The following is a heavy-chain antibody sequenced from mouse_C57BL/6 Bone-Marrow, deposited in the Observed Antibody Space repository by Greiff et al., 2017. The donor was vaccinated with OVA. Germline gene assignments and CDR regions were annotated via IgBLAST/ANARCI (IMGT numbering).Heavy chain of an antibody. CDR1: GFTFSSYA. D-gene: IGHD3-2*02. Sequence: EVKLVESGGGLVKPGGSLKLSCAASGFTFSSYAMSWVRQTPEKRLEWVATISDGGSYTYYPDNVKGRFTISRDNAKNNLYLQMSHLKSEDTAMYYCARDLLRGDYWGQGTTLTVSS. J-gene: IGHJ2*01. CDR3: ARDLLRGDY. CDR2: ISDGGSYT. V-gene: IGHV5-4*01.